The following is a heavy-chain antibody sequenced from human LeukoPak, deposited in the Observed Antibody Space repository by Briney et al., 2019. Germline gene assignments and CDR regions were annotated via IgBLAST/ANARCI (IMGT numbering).Heavy chain of an antibody. D-gene: IGHD6-19*01. J-gene: IGHJ6*03. Sequence: GGSLRLSCTASGFTFGDYAMSWVRQAPGKGLEWVGFIRSKAYGGTTEYAASVKGRFTISRDDSKGIAYLQMNSLKTEDTAVYYCTRDWRQWLGYYYYYMDVWGKGTTVTVSS. V-gene: IGHV3-49*04. CDR3: TRDWRQWLGYYYYYMDV. CDR2: IRSKAYGGTT. CDR1: GFTFGDYA.